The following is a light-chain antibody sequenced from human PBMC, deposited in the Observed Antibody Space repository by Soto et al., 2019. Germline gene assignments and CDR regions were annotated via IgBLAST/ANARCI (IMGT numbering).Light chain of an antibody. Sequence: EIVMTQSPATLSVSPWERATLSCRASQSVSSNLAWYQQKPGQAPRLLIYYASTRATGIPARFSGSGSGTEFTLTISSLQSEDFAVYYCQQYHNWPPSWTFGQGTKVDNK. V-gene: IGKV3-15*01. CDR3: QQYHNWPPSWT. J-gene: IGKJ1*01. CDR2: YAS. CDR1: QSVSSN.